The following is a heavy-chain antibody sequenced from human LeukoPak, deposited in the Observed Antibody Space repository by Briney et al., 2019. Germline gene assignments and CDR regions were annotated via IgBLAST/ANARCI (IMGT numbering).Heavy chain of an antibody. J-gene: IGHJ4*02. CDR2: IYSGGST. CDR3: AKDRRNNYYDSSGYYSTYGYFDY. Sequence: GGSPRLSCAASGFTVSSNYMSWVRQAPGKGLEWVSVIYSGGSTYYADSVKGRFTISRDNSKNTLYLQMNSLRAEDTAVYYCAKDRRNNYYDSSGYYSTYGYFDYWGQGTLVTVSS. D-gene: IGHD3-22*01. CDR1: GFTVSSNY. V-gene: IGHV3-53*01.